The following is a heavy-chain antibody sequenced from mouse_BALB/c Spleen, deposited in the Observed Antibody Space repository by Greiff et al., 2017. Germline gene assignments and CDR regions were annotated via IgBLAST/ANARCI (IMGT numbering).Heavy chain of an antibody. Sequence: EVQVVESGGGLVKLGGSLKLSCAASGFTFSSYYMSWVRQTPEKRLELVAAINSNGGSTYYPDTVKGRFTISRDNAKNTLYLQMSSLKSEDTALYYCARHLGLGRFDYWGQGTTLTVSS. V-gene: IGHV5-6-2*01. D-gene: IGHD3-3*01. CDR2: INSNGGST. J-gene: IGHJ2*01. CDR3: ARHLGLGRFDY. CDR1: GFTFSSYY.